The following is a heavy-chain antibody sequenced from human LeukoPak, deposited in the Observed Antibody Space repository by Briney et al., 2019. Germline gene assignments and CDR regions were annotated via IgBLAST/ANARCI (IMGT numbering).Heavy chain of an antibody. D-gene: IGHD4-17*01. Sequence: PSETLSLTCTGSGGSISGYYWSWIRQPPGKGLEWIGYIYYTRSTNYTPSLKSRVIISVDTSKNQFSLKVSCVTAADTAVYYCVRSKSGTYGWFDPWGQGTLVTVSS. CDR2: IYYTRST. CDR1: GGSISGYY. V-gene: IGHV4-59*01. J-gene: IGHJ5*02. CDR3: VRSKSGTYGWFDP.